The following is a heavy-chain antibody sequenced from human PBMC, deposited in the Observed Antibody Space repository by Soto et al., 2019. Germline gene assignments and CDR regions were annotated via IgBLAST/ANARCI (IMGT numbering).Heavy chain of an antibody. D-gene: IGHD3-3*01. CDR1: GFAFNNAW. J-gene: IGHJ6*03. CDR3: IPHDFWSGQRDMDV. CDR2: IKSKIDGGTT. Sequence: GGSLRLSCVASGFAFNNAWMSWVRQAPGKGLEWVGRIKSKIDGGTTNYAAPVKGRFTILRDDSKTTLYLEMDSLKSEDTAVYYCIPHDFWSGQRDMDVWGKGTTVTVSS. V-gene: IGHV3-15*01.